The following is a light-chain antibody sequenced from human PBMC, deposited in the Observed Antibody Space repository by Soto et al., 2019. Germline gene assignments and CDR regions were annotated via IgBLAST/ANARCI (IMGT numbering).Light chain of an antibody. Sequence: ENVLTQSPATLSLSPGESATLSCRASQSLHRYLAWYQQKRGQAPRLLIYDASHRATGLPVRFSGRGSESAFTFTISSLEPEEFAVYYCQQRSYPITFGQGTRLEIK. CDR3: QQRSYPIT. CDR2: DAS. CDR1: QSLHRY. V-gene: IGKV3-11*01. J-gene: IGKJ5*01.